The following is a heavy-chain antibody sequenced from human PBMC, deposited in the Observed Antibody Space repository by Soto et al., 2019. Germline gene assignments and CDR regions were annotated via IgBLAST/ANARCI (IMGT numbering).Heavy chain of an antibody. CDR3: ARGTASGWSYYYGMDV. J-gene: IGHJ6*02. CDR1: GASFTAYS. CDR2: ITHSGST. D-gene: IGHD6-19*01. Sequence: QVQLQQWGAGLLIPSETLSLTCAVYGASFTAYSWNWIRQPPGMGPEWIGEITHSGSTNYNPSLKGRLTMSVDTSKKHFSLSLTSVTAADTAVYYCARGTASGWSYYYGMDVWGQGTRVTVSS. V-gene: IGHV4-34*01.